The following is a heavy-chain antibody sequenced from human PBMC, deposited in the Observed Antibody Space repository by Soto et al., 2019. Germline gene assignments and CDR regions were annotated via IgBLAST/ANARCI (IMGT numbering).Heavy chain of an antibody. CDR2: ISSSSSYI. V-gene: IGHV3-21*01. J-gene: IGHJ4*02. Sequence: GGSLRLSCAASGFTFSSYSMNWVRQAPGKGLEWVSSISSSSSYIYYADSVKGRFTISRDNAKNSLYLQMNSLRAEDTAVYYWARDRYSYDDCDDWGQGTLVTVSS. CDR1: GFTFSSYS. CDR3: ARDRYSYDDCDD. D-gene: IGHD5-18*01.